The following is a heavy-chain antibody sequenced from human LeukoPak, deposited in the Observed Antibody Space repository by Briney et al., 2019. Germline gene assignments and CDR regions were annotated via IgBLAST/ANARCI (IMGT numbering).Heavy chain of an antibody. CDR1: GFIVSSNY. J-gene: IGHJ4*02. CDR3: VTSPTKGY. Sequence: GGTLRLSCAASGFIVSSNYMSWVRQAPGKGLEWVSVICSGGSTYYADSVKGRFTISRDKSKNTLYLQMNSLRAEHTALYYCVTSPTKGYWGQGTLVTV. V-gene: IGHV3-53*01. D-gene: IGHD2-8*01. CDR2: ICSGGST.